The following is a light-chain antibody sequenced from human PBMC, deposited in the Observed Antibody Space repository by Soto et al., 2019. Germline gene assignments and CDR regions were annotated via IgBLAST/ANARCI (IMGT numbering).Light chain of an antibody. V-gene: IGKV3-11*01. CDR3: QQRSNWLFT. CDR2: DAS. CDR1: QSVSSY. J-gene: IGKJ3*01. Sequence: EIVLTQSPATLSLSPGERATLSCRASQSVSSYLAWYQQKPGQAPRLLIYDASSRATGIPARFSGSGSGTDFTLTIISLEPEDFAVYYCQQRSNWLFTFGPGTKVDI.